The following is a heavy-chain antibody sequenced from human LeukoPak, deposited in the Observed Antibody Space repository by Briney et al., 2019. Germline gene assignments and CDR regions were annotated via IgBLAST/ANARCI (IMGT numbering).Heavy chain of an antibody. CDR3: ARAGHYSYDSSPAPDY. D-gene: IGHD3-22*01. J-gene: IGHJ4*02. V-gene: IGHV1-18*01. CDR2: ISAYNGNT. CDR1: GYTFTSYG. Sequence: ASVKVSCKASGYTFTSYGISWVRQAPGQGLEWMGWISAYNGNTNYAQKLQGRVTMTTDTSTITAYMELRSLRSDDTAVYYCARAGHYSYDSSPAPDYWGQGTLVTVSS.